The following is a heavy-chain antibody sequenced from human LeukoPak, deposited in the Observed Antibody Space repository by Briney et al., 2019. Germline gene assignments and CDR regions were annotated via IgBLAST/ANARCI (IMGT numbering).Heavy chain of an antibody. CDR3: ARGLIPSEGGDNRYFDL. CDR1: GFTFSSYD. V-gene: IGHV3-13*01. J-gene: IGHJ2*01. D-gene: IGHD4-17*01. Sequence: PGGSLRLSCAASGFTFSSYDMHWVRQATGKGLEWVSAIGTAGDTYYPGSVKGRFTISRENAKNSLYLQMNSLRAGDTAVYYCARGLIPSEGGDNRYFDLWGRGTLVTVSS. CDR2: IGTAGDT.